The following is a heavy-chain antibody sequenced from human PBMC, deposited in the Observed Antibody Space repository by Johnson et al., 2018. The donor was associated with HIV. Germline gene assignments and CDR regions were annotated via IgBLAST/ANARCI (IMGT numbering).Heavy chain of an antibody. Sequence: QVQLVESGGGVVQPGRSLRLSCAASGFTFSSYAMHCVRQAPGKGLEWVAVISYDGSNKYYADSVKGRFTISRDNSKNTLYLQMNSLRAEDTAVYYCARGGGYSIAAPSDAFDIWGQGTMVTVSS. D-gene: IGHD6-6*01. CDR3: ARGGGYSIAAPSDAFDI. CDR1: GFTFSSYA. J-gene: IGHJ3*02. CDR2: ISYDGSNK. V-gene: IGHV3-30-3*01.